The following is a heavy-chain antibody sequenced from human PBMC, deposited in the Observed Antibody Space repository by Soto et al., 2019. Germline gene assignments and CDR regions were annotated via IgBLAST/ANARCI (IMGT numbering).Heavy chain of an antibody. CDR1: GFTFSTYG. CDR3: ARDSASYSSSPGSYWYLDL. CDR2: ISSASSTI. D-gene: IGHD6-6*01. V-gene: IGHV3-48*02. Sequence: HPGGSLRLSCAASGFTFSTYGMNWVRQAPGKGLEWVSYISSASSTIYYADSVKGRLTISRGNAKNSLYLQMDSLSDEDMAVYYCARDSASYSSSPGSYWYLDLWGRGTLVTVSS. J-gene: IGHJ2*01.